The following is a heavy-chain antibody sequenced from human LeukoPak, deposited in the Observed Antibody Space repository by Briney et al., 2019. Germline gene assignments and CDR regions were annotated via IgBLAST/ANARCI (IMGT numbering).Heavy chain of an antibody. CDR3: AHASEGVLGSYPQVFDY. CDR2: IYWDDDK. Sequence: SGPTLVKPTQTLTLTCTFSGFSLSTSAVGVGWIRQPPGKALEWLALIYWDDDKRYSPSLKSRLTITKDTSKNQVVLTMTNMVPVDTATYYCAHASEGVLGSYPQVFDYWGQGTLVTVSS. V-gene: IGHV2-5*02. D-gene: IGHD3-16*01. CDR1: GFSLSTSAVG. J-gene: IGHJ4*02.